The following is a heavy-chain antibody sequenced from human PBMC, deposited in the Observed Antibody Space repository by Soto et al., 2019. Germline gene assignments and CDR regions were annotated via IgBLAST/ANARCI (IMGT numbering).Heavy chain of an antibody. CDR3: AASCVGCGGFNYYGMEV. CDR1: CASISSSSYY. CDR2: IYYSGST. D-gene: IGHD2-21*01. Sequence: TLSLTCTVSCASISSSSYYWGLILHPPWKGLEWIGYIYYSGSTYYNPSLKSRVTISVDTSKNQFSLKLSSVTAADTAVYYCAASCVGCGGFNYYGMEVWGQGTTVTVSS. V-gene: IGHV4-31*03. J-gene: IGHJ6*02.